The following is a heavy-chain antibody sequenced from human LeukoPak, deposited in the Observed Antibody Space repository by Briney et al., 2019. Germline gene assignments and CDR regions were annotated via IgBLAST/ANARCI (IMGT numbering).Heavy chain of an antibody. D-gene: IGHD2-8*01. CDR3: AKDRSCTNGVCHGDFDY. CDR2: ISGSGGST. J-gene: IGHJ4*02. V-gene: IGHV3-23*01. CDR1: GFTSSSYA. Sequence: GGSLRLSCAASGFTSSSYAMSWVRQAPGKGLEWVSAISGSGGSTYYADSVKGRFTISRDNSKNTLYLQMNSLRAEDTGVYYCAKDRSCTNGVCHGDFDYWGQGTLVTVSS.